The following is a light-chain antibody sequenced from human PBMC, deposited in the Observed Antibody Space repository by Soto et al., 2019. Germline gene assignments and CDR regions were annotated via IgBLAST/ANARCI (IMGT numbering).Light chain of an antibody. J-gene: IGKJ1*01. V-gene: IGKV1-39*01. CDR2: AAS. CDR3: QQIYSTPRT. CDR1: EDISSF. Sequence: IQLTQSPSSLSASAGDRVTITCRASEDISSFLAWYQQNPGKAPKLLIYAASSLQSGIPARFSGSGSGTDFTLTISSLQPEDFATYYCQQIYSTPRTFGQGTKVDI.